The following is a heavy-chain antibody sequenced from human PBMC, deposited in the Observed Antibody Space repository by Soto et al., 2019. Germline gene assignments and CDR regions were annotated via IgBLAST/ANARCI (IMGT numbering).Heavy chain of an antibody. V-gene: IGHV4-39*01. D-gene: IGHD1-26*01. CDR3: ARQRPTDGRWEFANYYGMDV. Sequence: PSETLSLTCTVSGGYISGSTSYWGWIRQPPGKGLEWIGNIYYSGNTYYHPSLKSRLTISVDTSKNQFSLKLSSVTAADTAVYYCARQRPTDGRWEFANYYGMDVWGQGTPVTVSS. CDR1: GGYISGSTSY. CDR2: IYYSGNT. J-gene: IGHJ6*02.